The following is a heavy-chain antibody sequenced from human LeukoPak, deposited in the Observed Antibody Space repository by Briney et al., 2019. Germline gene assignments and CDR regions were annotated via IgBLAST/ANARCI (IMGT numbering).Heavy chain of an antibody. V-gene: IGHV3-33*01. CDR2: IWYDGSNK. Sequence: GGSLRLSCAASGFTFSSYGMHWVRQAPGKGLEWVAVIWYDGSNKYYADSVKGRFTISRDNSKNTLYLQMNSLRAEDTAVYYCARDDDYYGSGSYSFDYWGQGTLVTVSS. D-gene: IGHD3-10*01. CDR1: GFTFSSYG. CDR3: ARDDDYYGSGSYSFDY. J-gene: IGHJ4*02.